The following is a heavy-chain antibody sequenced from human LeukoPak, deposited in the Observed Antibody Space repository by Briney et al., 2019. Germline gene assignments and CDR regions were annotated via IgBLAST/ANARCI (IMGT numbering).Heavy chain of an antibody. CDR1: GYTFTSYD. V-gene: IGHV1-8*01. CDR2: MNPNSGNT. Sequence: GASVKVSCKASGYTFTSYDINWVRQATGQGLEWMGWMNPNSGNTGYAQKFQGRVTMTRNTSISTAYMELSSLRSEDTAVYYCARVTSYCSSTSCYAFFGSADAGWFDPWGQGTLVTVSS. J-gene: IGHJ5*02. CDR3: ARVTSYCSSTSCYAFFGSADAGWFDP. D-gene: IGHD2-2*01.